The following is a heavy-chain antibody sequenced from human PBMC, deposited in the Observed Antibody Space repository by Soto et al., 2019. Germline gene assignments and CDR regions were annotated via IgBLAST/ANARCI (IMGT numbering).Heavy chain of an antibody. J-gene: IGHJ6*02. CDR2: IHYSGGA. V-gene: IGHV4-39*01. D-gene: IGHD2-15*01. Sequence: PSETLALTCTVSGGSISSYYWGWIRQPPGKGLEWIGKIHYSGGAYYNPSLKSRVSISVDTSKSQFSLKLNSVTAADTALCYCSRHYCSGGSCYYYGMDVWGQGTTVTVSS. CDR3: SRHYCSGGSCYYYGMDV. CDR1: GGSISSYY.